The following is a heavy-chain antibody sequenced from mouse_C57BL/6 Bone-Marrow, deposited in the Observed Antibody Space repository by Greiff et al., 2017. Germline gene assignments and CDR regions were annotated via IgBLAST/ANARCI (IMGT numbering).Heavy chain of an antibody. V-gene: IGHV1-50*01. CDR2: IDPSDSYT. CDR1: GYTFTSYW. Sequence: QVQLQQPGAELVKPGASVKLSCKASGYTFTSYWMQWVKQRPGQGLEWIGEIDPSDSYTNYNQKFKGKATLTVDTSSSTAYMQLSSLTSEDSAVYYCGREAGLLPYAMDYWGQGTSVTVSS. D-gene: IGHD2-3*01. J-gene: IGHJ4*01. CDR3: GREAGLLPYAMDY.